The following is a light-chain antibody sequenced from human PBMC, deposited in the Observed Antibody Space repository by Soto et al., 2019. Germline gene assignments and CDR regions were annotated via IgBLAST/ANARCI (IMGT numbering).Light chain of an antibody. V-gene: IGKV1-39*01. CDR1: QTVISY. CDR3: QQTHRLPLT. Sequence: DIQMTQSPSSLSASVGDRVTITCRAGQTVISYLHWYQQKQGKAPKLLIYVGSYLHSGVPSGFSGSGSGTEFTLTITNLQPEDSATYYCQQTHRLPLTFGGGTKVEIK. J-gene: IGKJ4*01. CDR2: VGS.